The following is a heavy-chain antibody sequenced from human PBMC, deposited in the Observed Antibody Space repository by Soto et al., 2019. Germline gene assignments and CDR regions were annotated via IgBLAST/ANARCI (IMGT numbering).Heavy chain of an antibody. CDR1: GFTFSTQW. D-gene: IGHD3-16*02. CDR2: INQDGSER. V-gene: IGHV3-7*01. Sequence: GGSLRLSCIASGFTFSTQWMSWVRQAPGKGLEWVANINQDGSERHYVDSVKGRFLISRDNAKNSLYLQMDSLRAEDTALYYCAKSYSWGQGAPVTVSS. CDR3: AKSYS. J-gene: IGHJ4*02.